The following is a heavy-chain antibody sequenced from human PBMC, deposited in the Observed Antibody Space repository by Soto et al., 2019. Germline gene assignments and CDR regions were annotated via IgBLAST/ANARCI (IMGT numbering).Heavy chain of an antibody. CDR1: GFTFSSYA. CDR2: ISGSGGST. D-gene: IGHD3-22*01. Sequence: PGGSLRLSXAASGFTFSSYAMSWVRQAPGKGLEWVSAISGSGGSTYYADSVKGRFTISRDNSKNTLYLQMNSLRAEDTAVYYCAKDAQNYYDSSGYYPYYFDYWGQGTLVTVSS. CDR3: AKDAQNYYDSSGYYPYYFDY. J-gene: IGHJ4*02. V-gene: IGHV3-23*01.